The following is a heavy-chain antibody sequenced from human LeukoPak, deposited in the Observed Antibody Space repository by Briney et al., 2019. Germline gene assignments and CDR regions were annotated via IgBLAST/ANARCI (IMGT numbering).Heavy chain of an antibody. CDR2: ISGSGDTT. Sequence: PTGGSLRLSCAASGFTFSSFAMNWVRQAPGKGLEWVSIISGSGDTTHYTDSVKGRFTVSRDNSKNTLYLQMNSLRAEDTAVYYCAKGGYSNGRYYYYYMDVWGEGTAVTVSS. V-gene: IGHV3-23*01. CDR3: AKGGYSNGRYYYYYMDV. CDR1: GFTFSSFA. D-gene: IGHD5-18*01. J-gene: IGHJ6*03.